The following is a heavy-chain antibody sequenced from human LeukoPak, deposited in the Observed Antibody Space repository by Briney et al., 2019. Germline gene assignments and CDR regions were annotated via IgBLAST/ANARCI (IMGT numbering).Heavy chain of an antibody. V-gene: IGHV3-66*01. J-gene: IGHJ2*01. D-gene: IGHD6-25*01. CDR3: ARDGGTYWYFDL. CDR1: GFTVSSTY. Sequence: GGSLRLSCAASGFTVSSTYMSWVRQAPGKGLEWVSGIYSAGSTYYADSVKGRFTISRDNSKNTVHLQMNSLRAEDTAVYYCARDGGTYWYFDLWGRGTLVTVSS. CDR2: IYSAGST.